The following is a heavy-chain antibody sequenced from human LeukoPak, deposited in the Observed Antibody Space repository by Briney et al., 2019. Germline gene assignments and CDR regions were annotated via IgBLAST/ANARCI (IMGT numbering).Heavy chain of an antibody. Sequence: GGSLRLSCAASGFTFSSYAMHWVRQAPGKGLEWVAVISYDGSNKYYADSVKGRFTISRDNSKNTLYLQMNSLRAEDTAVYYCVRIAYDSSNYGMDVWGQGTTVTVSS. V-gene: IGHV3-30-3*01. CDR1: GFTFSSYA. CDR3: VRIAYDSSNYGMDV. D-gene: IGHD3-22*01. J-gene: IGHJ6*02. CDR2: ISYDGSNK.